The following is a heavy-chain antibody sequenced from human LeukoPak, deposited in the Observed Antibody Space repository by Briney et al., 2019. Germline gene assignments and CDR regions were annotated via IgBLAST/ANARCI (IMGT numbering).Heavy chain of an antibody. Sequence: ASVKVSRKASGYTFTGYYMHWVRQAPGQGLEWMGWMNPNSGNTGYAQKFQGRVTITRNTSISTAYMELSSLRSEDTAVYYCARAQLGTPYYFDYWGQGTLVTVSS. CDR1: GYTFTGYY. V-gene: IGHV1-8*03. J-gene: IGHJ4*02. D-gene: IGHD7-27*01. CDR2: MNPNSGNT. CDR3: ARAQLGTPYYFDY.